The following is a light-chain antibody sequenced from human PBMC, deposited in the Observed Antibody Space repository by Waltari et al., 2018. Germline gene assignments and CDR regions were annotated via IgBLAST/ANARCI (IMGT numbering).Light chain of an antibody. CDR1: QSISSW. CDR2: KAS. Sequence: DIQMTQSPSTLSASVGDRVTITCRASQSISSWFAWYQQKPGKAPKLLIYKASSLESGVPSRFSGSGSGTEFTLTISSLQPDDFATYYCQQARWTFGQGTKLEIK. V-gene: IGKV1-5*03. CDR3: QQARWT. J-gene: IGKJ2*02.